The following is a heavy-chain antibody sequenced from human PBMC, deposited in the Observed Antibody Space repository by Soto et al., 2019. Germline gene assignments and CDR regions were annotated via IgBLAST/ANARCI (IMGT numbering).Heavy chain of an antibody. Sequence: ASVKVSCKASGYTFTSYAMNWVRQAPGQGLEWMGWINTNTGNPTYAQGFTGRFVFSLDTSVSTAYLQICSLKAEDTAVYYCARDKDYCSGGSCYPEGFDPWGQGTLVTVSS. V-gene: IGHV7-4-1*01. CDR2: INTNTGNP. CDR1: GYTFTSYA. CDR3: ARDKDYCSGGSCYPEGFDP. J-gene: IGHJ5*02. D-gene: IGHD2-15*01.